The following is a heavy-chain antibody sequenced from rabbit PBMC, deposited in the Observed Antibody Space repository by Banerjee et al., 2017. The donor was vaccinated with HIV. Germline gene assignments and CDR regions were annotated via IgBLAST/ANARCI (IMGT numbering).Heavy chain of an antibody. CDR3: ARSSNWDIDYFNL. CDR2: FYPGQGST. D-gene: IGHD4-2*01. CDR1: GFDFNNYY. V-gene: IGHV1S7*01. Sequence: QLRETGGGLVQPGGSLTLSCKAFGFDFNNYYMSWVRQAPGKGLEWVGIFYPGQGSTDYASWVNGRFTISSDNAQNTVDLQMTSLTAADTATYFCARSSNWDIDYFNLWGQGTLVTVS. J-gene: IGHJ4*01.